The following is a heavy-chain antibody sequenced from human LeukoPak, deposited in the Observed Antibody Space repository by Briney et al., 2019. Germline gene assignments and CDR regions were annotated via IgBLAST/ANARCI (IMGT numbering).Heavy chain of an antibody. CDR1: GYTFTGYY. Sequence: ASVKVSCKASGYTFTGYYMHWVRQAPGQGLEWMGRINPNSGGTNYAQKFQGRVTMTRDTSISTAYMELSRLRSDDTAVYYCARPYSSGWYGGYDAFDIWGQGTMVTVSS. D-gene: IGHD6-19*01. CDR2: INPNSGGT. J-gene: IGHJ3*02. V-gene: IGHV1-2*06. CDR3: ARPYSSGWYGGYDAFDI.